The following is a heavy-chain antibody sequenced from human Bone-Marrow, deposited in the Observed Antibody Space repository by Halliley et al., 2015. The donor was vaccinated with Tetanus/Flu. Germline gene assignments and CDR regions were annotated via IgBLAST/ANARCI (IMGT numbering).Heavy chain of an antibody. Sequence: GYVFYTGPTSYSRSLKSRLTISGDPSENQFSLRLSSVTAADTAVYYCVRRPRVYADSNWYFDVWGRGTLVTVSS. D-gene: IGHD4-17*01. V-gene: IGHV4-30-4*01. CDR3: VRRPRVYADSNWYFDV. J-gene: IGHJ2*01. CDR2: VFYTGPT.